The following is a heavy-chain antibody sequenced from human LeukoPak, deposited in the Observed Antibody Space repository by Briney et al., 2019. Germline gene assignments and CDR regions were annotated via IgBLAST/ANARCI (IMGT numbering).Heavy chain of an antibody. J-gene: IGHJ6*02. CDR3: AKALAAAAPYGMDV. D-gene: IGHD6-13*01. V-gene: IGHV3-74*01. Sequence: GGSLRLSCAASGFTFSNFWMHWVRQAPGKGLVWVALIYGDGSFTRYADSVKGRFTISRDNSKNTVYLQMNSLRAEDTAVYYCAKALAAAAPYGMDVWGQGTTVTVSS. CDR2: IYGDGSFT. CDR1: GFTFSNFW.